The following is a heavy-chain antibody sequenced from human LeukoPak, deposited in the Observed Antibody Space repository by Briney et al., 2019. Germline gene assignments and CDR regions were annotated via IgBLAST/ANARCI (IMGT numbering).Heavy chain of an antibody. V-gene: IGHV3-48*01. CDR2: ISRSSSTI. Sequence: HPGGSLRLSCAASGFTFSSYSMNWVRQAPGKGLEWVSYISRSSSTIYYADSVKGRFTISRDNAKNSLYLQMNSLRAEDTAVYYCARAKRNGFDIWGQGTMVTVSS. CDR1: GFTFSSYS. CDR3: ARAKRNGFDI. J-gene: IGHJ3*02.